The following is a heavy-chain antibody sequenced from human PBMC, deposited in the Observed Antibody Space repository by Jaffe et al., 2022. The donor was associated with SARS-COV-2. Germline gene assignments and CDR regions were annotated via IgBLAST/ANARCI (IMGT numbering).Heavy chain of an antibody. V-gene: IGHV4-39*01. CDR2: IYYSGST. D-gene: IGHD3-22*01. Sequence: QLQLQESGPGLVKPSETLSLTCTVSGGSISSSSYYWGWIRQPPGKGLEWIGSIYYSGSTYYNPSLKSRVTISVDTSKNQFSLKLSSVTAADTAVYYCARMVGVGPPGYYGMDVWGQGTTVTVSS. J-gene: IGHJ6*02. CDR3: ARMVGVGPPGYYGMDV. CDR1: GGSISSSSYY.